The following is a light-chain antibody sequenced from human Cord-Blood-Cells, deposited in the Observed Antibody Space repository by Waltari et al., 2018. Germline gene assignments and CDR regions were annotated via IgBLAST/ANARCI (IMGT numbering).Light chain of an antibody. CDR2: GNS. CDR1: SPNIGAGYD. J-gene: IGLJ3*02. Sequence: QSVLTQPPSVSGAPGHRVTISCTGSSPNIGAGYDVHWYQQLPGTAPKLLISGNSNRPSGVPDRFSGSKSGTSASLAITGLQAEDEADYYCQSYDSSLSGSVFGGGTKLTVL. CDR3: QSYDSSLSGSV. V-gene: IGLV1-40*01.